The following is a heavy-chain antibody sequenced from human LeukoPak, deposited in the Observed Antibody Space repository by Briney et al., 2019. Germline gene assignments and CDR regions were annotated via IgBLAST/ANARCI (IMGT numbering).Heavy chain of an antibody. D-gene: IGHD2-15*01. J-gene: IGHJ3*02. CDR3: ARGRGQLLLGGDAFDI. Sequence: AGXXLRLSCAASGFTFSSYSMNWVRQAPGKGLEWVSYISSSSSTIYYADSVKGRFTISRDNAKNSLYLQMNSLRAEDTAVYYCARGRGQLLLGGDAFDIWGQGTMVTVSS. CDR1: GFTFSSYS. V-gene: IGHV3-48*01. CDR2: ISSSSSTI.